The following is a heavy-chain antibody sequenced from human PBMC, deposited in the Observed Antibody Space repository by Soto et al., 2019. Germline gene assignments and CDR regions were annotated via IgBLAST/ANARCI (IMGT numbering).Heavy chain of an antibody. J-gene: IGHJ4*02. CDR3: ARDSSGYYSFRY. Sequence: PGESLKISCKASGGTFSSYAISWVRQAPGQGLEWMGGIIPIFGTANYAQKFQGRVTITADESTSTAYMELSSLRSEDTAVYYCARDSSGYYSFRYWGQGTLVTVSS. CDR1: GGTFSSYA. CDR2: IIPIFGTA. V-gene: IGHV1-69*01. D-gene: IGHD3-22*01.